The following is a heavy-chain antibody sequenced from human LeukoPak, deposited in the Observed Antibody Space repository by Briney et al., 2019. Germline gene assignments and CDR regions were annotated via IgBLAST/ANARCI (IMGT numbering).Heavy chain of an antibody. D-gene: IGHD3-9*01. J-gene: IGHJ5*02. CDR3: ARGSVYYDILTGRVNWFDP. Sequence: SETLSLTCTVSGASISTFYWSWIRQPAGKGLEWIGYIYYSGSTNYNPSLKSRVTISVDTSKNQFSLKLSSVTAADTAVYYCARGSVYYDILTGRVNWFDPWGQGTLVTVSS. V-gene: IGHV4-59*01. CDR2: IYYSGST. CDR1: GASISTFY.